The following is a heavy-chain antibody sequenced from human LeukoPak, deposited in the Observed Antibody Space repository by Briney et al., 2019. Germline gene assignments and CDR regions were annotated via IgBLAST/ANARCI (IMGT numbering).Heavy chain of an antibody. CDR2: IYYSGST. V-gene: IGHV4-59*01. J-gene: IGHJ6*02. D-gene: IGHD6-13*01. Sequence: SETLSLTCTVSGGSISSYYWSWIRQPPGKGLEWIGYIYYSGSTNYNPSLKSRVTISVDTSKNQFSLKLSSVTAADTAVCYCARGGKMYSSSWYASNYYGMDVWGQGTTVTVSS. CDR1: GGSISSYY. CDR3: ARGGKMYSSSWYASNYYGMDV.